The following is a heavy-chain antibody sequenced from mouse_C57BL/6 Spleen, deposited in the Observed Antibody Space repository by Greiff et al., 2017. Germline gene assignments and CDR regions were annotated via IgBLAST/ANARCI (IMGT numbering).Heavy chain of an antibody. Sequence: EVKLMESGGGLVKPGGSLKLSCAASGFTFSSYTMSWVRQTPEKRLEWVATISGGGGNTYYPDSVKGRFTISRDNAKNTLYLQMSSLRSEDTALYYCASLYYYGYYFDYWGQGTTLTVSS. CDR1: GFTFSSYT. J-gene: IGHJ2*01. D-gene: IGHD1-1*01. V-gene: IGHV5-9*01. CDR2: ISGGGGNT. CDR3: ASLYYYGYYFDY.